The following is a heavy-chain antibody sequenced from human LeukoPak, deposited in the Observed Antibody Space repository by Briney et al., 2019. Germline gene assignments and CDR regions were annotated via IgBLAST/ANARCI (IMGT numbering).Heavy chain of an antibody. Sequence: SVKVSCKASGYTFTSYAISWVRQAPGQGLEWMGGIIPIFGTANYAQKFQGRVTITADESTSTAYMELSSLRSEDTAVYYCASGKCSGGSCYFDYWGQGTLVTVSS. D-gene: IGHD2-15*01. J-gene: IGHJ4*02. CDR2: IIPIFGTA. CDR3: ASGKCSGGSCYFDY. CDR1: GYTFTSYA. V-gene: IGHV1-69*13.